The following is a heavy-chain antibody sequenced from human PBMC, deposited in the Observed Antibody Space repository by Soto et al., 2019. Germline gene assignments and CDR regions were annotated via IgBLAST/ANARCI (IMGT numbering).Heavy chain of an antibody. D-gene: IGHD4-4*01. CDR2: IIPIIGII. CDR3: AGDPDSHYNDSHASSYP. Sequence: QVQLVQSGAEVKKPGSSVKVSCKASGGTFSTYTITWVRQAPGQGLEWMGRIIPIIGIINYAQKFQGRVTISADKITGTAYMELTGLRSDGTAVYYCAGDPDSHYNDSHASSYPWGQGTLVSVSS. CDR1: GGTFSTYT. J-gene: IGHJ5*02. V-gene: IGHV1-69*08.